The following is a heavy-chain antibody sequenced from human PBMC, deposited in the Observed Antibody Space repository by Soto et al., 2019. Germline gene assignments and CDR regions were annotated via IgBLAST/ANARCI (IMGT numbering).Heavy chain of an antibody. V-gene: IGHV3-11*06. J-gene: IGHJ6*02. D-gene: IGHD3-3*01. Sequence: PGGSLRLSCAASGFTFSDYYMSWIRQAPGKGLEWVSYISSSSSYTNYADSMKGRFTISRDNAKNSLYLQMNSLRAEDTAVYYCARDENYDFWSGYPPPSYGMDVWGQGTTVTVSS. CDR1: GFTFSDYY. CDR2: ISSSSSYT. CDR3: ARDENYDFWSGYPPPSYGMDV.